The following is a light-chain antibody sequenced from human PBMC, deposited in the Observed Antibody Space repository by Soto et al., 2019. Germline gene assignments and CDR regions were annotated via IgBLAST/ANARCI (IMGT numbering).Light chain of an antibody. Sequence: QTVVTQAPSLTVSPGGTVTLTCASSAGAVNTGYFPSWFQQRPGQDPRALIHSTFKRHSWTPARFSGSLLGGKAALTLSDVQHEDEADYYCLLFDGGAHVFGAGTKVTVL. CDR3: LLFDGGAHV. J-gene: IGLJ2*01. CDR2: STF. V-gene: IGLV7-43*01. CDR1: AGAVNTGYF.